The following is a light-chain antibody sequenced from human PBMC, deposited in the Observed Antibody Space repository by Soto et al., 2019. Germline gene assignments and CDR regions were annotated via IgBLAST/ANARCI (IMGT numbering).Light chain of an antibody. CDR1: SSHIGSNY. J-gene: IGLJ2*01. Sequence: QSALTQPPSASGTPGQRVTISCSGSSSHIGSNYVFWYQHLPGTAPKLLIYRNNQRPSGVPDRFSGSKSGTSASLAISGLRSEDETDYYCAAWDDSLSGVVFGGGTKVTVL. V-gene: IGLV1-47*01. CDR3: AAWDDSLSGVV. CDR2: RNN.